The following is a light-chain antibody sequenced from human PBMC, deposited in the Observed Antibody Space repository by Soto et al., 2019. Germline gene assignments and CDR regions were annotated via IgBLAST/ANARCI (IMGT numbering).Light chain of an antibody. CDR1: QSVGNY. Sequence: EIVLTQSPGTLSLSPWERATLSCRASQSVGNYLVWYQQKPGQAPRFLIYDASNRATGIPARFSGSGSGTDFTLTISSLEPEDFAVYYCQQRSTWPQITFGQGTRLEIK. CDR2: DAS. J-gene: IGKJ5*01. CDR3: QQRSTWPQIT. V-gene: IGKV3-11*01.